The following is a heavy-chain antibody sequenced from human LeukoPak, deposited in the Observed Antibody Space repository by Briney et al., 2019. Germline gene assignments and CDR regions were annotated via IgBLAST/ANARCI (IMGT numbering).Heavy chain of an antibody. Sequence: PGGSLRLSCAASGFTFSSYWMSWVRQAPGKGLEWVSATTGSGGSTYYADSVKGRFTISRDNSKNTLYLQMNSLRAEDTAVYYCAKGVGYYYYMDVWGKGTTVTVSS. CDR3: AKGVGYYYYMDV. CDR1: GFTFSSYW. CDR2: TTGSGGST. V-gene: IGHV3-23*01. J-gene: IGHJ6*03.